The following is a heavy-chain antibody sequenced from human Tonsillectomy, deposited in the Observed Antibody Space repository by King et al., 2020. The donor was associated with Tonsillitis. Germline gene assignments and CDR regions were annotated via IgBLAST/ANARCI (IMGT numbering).Heavy chain of an antibody. V-gene: IGHV3-30*18. D-gene: IGHD6-13*01. Sequence: VQLVESGGGVVQPGRSLTLSCAASGFTFNAYGLHWVRQAPGKGLEWVAVVSSDGSNKYYVESVKGRFTISRDNSENTLYLQMNSLRPEDTAVYYCAKDXYRGSSXYYFXSWGQGTLVTVSS. CDR1: GFTFNAYG. CDR2: VSSDGSNK. CDR3: AKDXYRGSSXYYFXS. J-gene: IGHJ4*02.